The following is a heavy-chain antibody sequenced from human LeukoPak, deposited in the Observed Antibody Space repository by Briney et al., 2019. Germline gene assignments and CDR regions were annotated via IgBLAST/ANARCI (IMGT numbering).Heavy chain of an antibody. CDR3: ARCRDGYNYDAFDI. Sequence: SVKVSCKASGGTFSSYAISWVRQAPGQGLEWMGRIIPILGIANYAQKFQGRVTITADKSTSTAYMELSSLRSEDTAVYYCARCRDGYNYDAFDIWAKGQWSPSLQ. CDR2: IIPILGIA. CDR1: GGTFSSYA. D-gene: IGHD5-24*01. J-gene: IGHJ3*02. V-gene: IGHV1-69*04.